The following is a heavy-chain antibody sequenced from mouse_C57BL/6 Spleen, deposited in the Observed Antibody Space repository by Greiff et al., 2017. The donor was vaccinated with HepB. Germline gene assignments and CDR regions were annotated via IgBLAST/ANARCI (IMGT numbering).Heavy chain of an antibody. CDR3: ARYNDGPAWFAY. J-gene: IGHJ3*01. CDR2: IRNKANGYTT. Sequence: EVQGVESGGGLVQPGGSLSLSCAASGFTFTDYYMSWARQPPGKALEWLGFIRNKANGYTTEYSASVKGRFTISRVNSPSILYLQLNALRPEDSATYYVARYNDGPAWFAYWGQGTLVTVSA. V-gene: IGHV7-3*01. CDR1: GFTFTDYY. D-gene: IGHD2-3*01.